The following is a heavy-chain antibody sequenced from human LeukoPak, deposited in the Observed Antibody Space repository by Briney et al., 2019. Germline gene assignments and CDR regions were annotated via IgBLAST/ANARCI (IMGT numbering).Heavy chain of an antibody. CDR3: ARPVSAAGTVDY. J-gene: IGHJ4*02. V-gene: IGHV3-48*04. Sequence: GGSLRLSCAASGFTFSSYSMNWVRQAPGKGLEWVSYISSSSSSSRYYADSVEGRFTISRDNAKNSLYLQMNSLRAEDTAVYYCARPVSAAGTVDYWGQGTLVTVSS. D-gene: IGHD6-13*01. CDR2: ISSSSSSSR. CDR1: GFTFSSYS.